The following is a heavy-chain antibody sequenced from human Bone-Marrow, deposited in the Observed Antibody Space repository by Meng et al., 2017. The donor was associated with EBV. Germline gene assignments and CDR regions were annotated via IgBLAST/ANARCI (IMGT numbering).Heavy chain of an antibody. Sequence: LQDVAQCIVKPSGTSSLTSVVSGASISRGPLWSWVRQPPGKGLEWIGEIHQSGSTNYNPSLKSRVTISLDMSKNQFSLNLNSVTAADTALYYCARTEFGIVPNTEEPLGYWGQGALVTVSS. J-gene: IGHJ4*02. CDR3: ARTEFGIVPNTEEPLGY. V-gene: IGHV4-4*02. CDR1: GASISRGPL. D-gene: IGHD1-26*01. CDR2: IHQSGST.